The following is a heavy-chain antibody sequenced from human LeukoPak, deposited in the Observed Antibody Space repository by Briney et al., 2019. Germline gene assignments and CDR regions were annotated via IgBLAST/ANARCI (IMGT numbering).Heavy chain of an antibody. J-gene: IGHJ6*02. CDR1: GFTFSSYS. V-gene: IGHV3-48*01. CDR2: ISSSSSTI. Sequence: GGSLRLSCAASGFTFSSYSMNWVRQAPGKGLEWVSYISSSSSTIYYADSVKGRFTISRDNAKNSLYLQMNSLRAEDTAVYYCARVPYCSGGSCYFDYYYGMDVWGQGTTVTVSS. D-gene: IGHD2-15*01. CDR3: ARVPYCSGGSCYFDYYYGMDV.